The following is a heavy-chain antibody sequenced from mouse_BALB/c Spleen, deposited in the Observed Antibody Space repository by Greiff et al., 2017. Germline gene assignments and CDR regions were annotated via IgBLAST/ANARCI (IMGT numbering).Heavy chain of an antibody. V-gene: IGHV2-6-7*01. D-gene: IGHD2-4*01. CDR3: ARGGITNYYAMDY. CDR2: IWGDGST. Sequence: VKLVESGPGLVAPSQSLSITCTVSGFSLTGYGVNWVRQPPGKGLEWLGMIWGDGSTDYNSALKSRLSISKDNSKSQVFLKMNSLQTDDTARYYCARGGITNYYAMDYWGQGTSVTVSS. CDR1: GFSLTGYG. J-gene: IGHJ4*01.